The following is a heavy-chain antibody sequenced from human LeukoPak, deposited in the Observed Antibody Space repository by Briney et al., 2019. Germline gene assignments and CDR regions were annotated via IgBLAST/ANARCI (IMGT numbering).Heavy chain of an antibody. J-gene: IGHJ4*02. CDR3: ARTPNRDGYSHIDF. CDR2: LSDSGAST. Sequence: GGSLRLSCAASGLTFTNHAMAWVRLAPGKGLEWVSTLSDSGASTYYADSVKGRFTISRDNSRNTMYLQMDSLRADDTGVYFCARTPNRDGYSHIDFWGQGALVTVSS. D-gene: IGHD5-24*01. CDR1: GLTFTNHA. V-gene: IGHV3-23*01.